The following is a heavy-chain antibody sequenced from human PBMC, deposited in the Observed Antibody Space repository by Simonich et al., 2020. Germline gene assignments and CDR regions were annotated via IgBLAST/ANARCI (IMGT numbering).Heavy chain of an antibody. J-gene: IGHJ4*02. D-gene: IGHD2-15*01. CDR3: ARGRGGMSRGYVDY. Sequence: QVQLVQSGAEVKKPGASVQVSCKSSGYTFTSYDFNWVRQATGQGRGWMGWMNPYSGKQGYAQKFQGRVTITRNTSISTAYMELSSMRSEDTAVYYCARGRGGMSRGYVDYWGQGTLVTVSS. CDR2: MNPYSGKQ. V-gene: IGHV1-8*03. CDR1: GYTFTSYD.